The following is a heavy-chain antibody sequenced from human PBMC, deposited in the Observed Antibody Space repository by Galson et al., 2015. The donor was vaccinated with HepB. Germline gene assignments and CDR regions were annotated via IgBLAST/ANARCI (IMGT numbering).Heavy chain of an antibody. CDR2: ISSSSSYI. Sequence: SLRLSCAASGFTFSSYSMNWVRQAPGKGLEWVSYISSSSSYIYYADSVKGRFTSSRDNAKNSLYLQMNSLRAEDTAVYYCARGITHPMDVWGKGTTVTVSS. CDR1: GFTFSSYS. D-gene: IGHD3-3*01. CDR3: ARGITHPMDV. V-gene: IGHV3-21*01. J-gene: IGHJ6*03.